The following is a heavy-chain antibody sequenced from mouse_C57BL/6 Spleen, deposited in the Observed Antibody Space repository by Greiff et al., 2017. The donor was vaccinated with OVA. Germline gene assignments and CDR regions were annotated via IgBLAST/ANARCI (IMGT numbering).Heavy chain of an antibody. D-gene: IGHD2-2*01. CDR3: VGGYPWFAY. V-gene: IGHV10-1*01. CDR2: IRSKSNNYAT. J-gene: IGHJ3*01. CDR1: GFSFNTYA. Sequence: EVNLVESGGGLVQPKGSLKLSCAASGFSFNTYAMNWVRQAPGKGLEWVARIRSKSNNYATYYADSVKDRFTISRDDSESMLYLQMNNLKTEDTAMYYCVGGYPWFAYWGQGTLVTVSA.